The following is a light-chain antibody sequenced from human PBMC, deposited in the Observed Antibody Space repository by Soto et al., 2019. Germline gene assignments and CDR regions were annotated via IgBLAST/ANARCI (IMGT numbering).Light chain of an antibody. CDR3: QQYNSYS. Sequence: IQMTQSPSTLSASLGDSVTITCRASQSISSWLAWYQQKPGTAPKVLIYHASNLQSGVPSRFSGSGSGTEFTLTISSLQPDDFATYYCQQYNSYSFGQGTKVDI. CDR2: HAS. CDR1: QSISSW. J-gene: IGKJ1*01. V-gene: IGKV1-5*01.